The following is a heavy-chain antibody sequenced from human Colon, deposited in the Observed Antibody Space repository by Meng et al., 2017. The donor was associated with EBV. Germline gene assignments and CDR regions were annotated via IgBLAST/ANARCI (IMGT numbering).Heavy chain of an antibody. Sequence: QVQLVQSVCELKKPGASGKVSCKASGYTFTRYPMNWVRQAPGQGLEWMGWISTNTGNPTYAQGFTGRFVFSVDTSVSTAYLQISSLKAEDTAVYYCGTLKYTSGFYGPAYWGQGALVTVSS. V-gene: IGHV7-4-1*02. CDR2: ISTNTGNP. CDR1: GYTFTRYP. CDR3: GTLKYTSGFYGPAY. J-gene: IGHJ4*02. D-gene: IGHD6-19*01.